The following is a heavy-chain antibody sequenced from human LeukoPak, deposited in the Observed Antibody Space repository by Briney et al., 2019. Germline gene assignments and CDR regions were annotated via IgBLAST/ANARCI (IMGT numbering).Heavy chain of an antibody. CDR3: AREGRGQQLTPIDD. CDR1: GGSISNTIYY. CDR2: IFYSGST. Sequence: PSETLSLTCTVSGGSISNTIYYWGWIRQPPGKGLQWIGSIFYSGSTYYNPSLRSRVTISVDTSKNQFSLKVNSVTTADTAVYYCAREGRGQQLTPIDDWGPGALVTVSS. V-gene: IGHV4-39*07. J-gene: IGHJ4*02. D-gene: IGHD6-13*01.